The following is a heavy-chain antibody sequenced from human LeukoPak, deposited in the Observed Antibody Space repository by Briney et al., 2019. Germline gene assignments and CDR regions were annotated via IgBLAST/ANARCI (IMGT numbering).Heavy chain of an antibody. CDR3: ASPLTSDTAMVDY. Sequence: GASVKVSCKASGFTFTTSAIQWVRQAPGQGLEWMGWINPNSGGTNYAQKFQGRVTMTRDTSISTAYMELSRLRSDDTAVYYCASPLTSDTAMVDYWGQGTLVTVSS. D-gene: IGHD5-18*01. J-gene: IGHJ4*02. V-gene: IGHV1-2*02. CDR2: INPNSGGT. CDR1: GFTFTTSA.